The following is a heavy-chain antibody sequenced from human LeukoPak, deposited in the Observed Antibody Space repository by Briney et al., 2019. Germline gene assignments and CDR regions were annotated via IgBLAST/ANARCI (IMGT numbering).Heavy chain of an antibody. CDR2: IKQDGSEK. Sequence: GGSLRLSCAASGFTFSSYWMSWVRQAPGKGLEWVANIKQDGSEKYYVDSVKGRFTIPRDNAKNSLYLQMNSLRAEDTAVYYCARDIKDYSSGWCLFDYWGQGTLVTVSS. CDR1: GFTFSSYW. D-gene: IGHD6-19*01. J-gene: IGHJ4*02. V-gene: IGHV3-7*01. CDR3: ARDIKDYSSGWCLFDY.